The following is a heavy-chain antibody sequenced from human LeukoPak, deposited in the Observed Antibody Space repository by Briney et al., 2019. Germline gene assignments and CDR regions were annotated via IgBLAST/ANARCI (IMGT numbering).Heavy chain of an antibody. D-gene: IGHD4-17*01. CDR2: ISTSGNTI. Sequence: GGSLRLSCAASGFTFSDYYMSWGRQAPGKGLEWLSYISTSGNTIYYADSVKGRFTISRDNAKNSLYLQMDNLRAEDTAVYYCARDENDYGEFYFDYWGQGALVTVSS. CDR3: ARDENDYGEFYFDY. CDR1: GFTFSDYY. V-gene: IGHV3-11*01. J-gene: IGHJ4*02.